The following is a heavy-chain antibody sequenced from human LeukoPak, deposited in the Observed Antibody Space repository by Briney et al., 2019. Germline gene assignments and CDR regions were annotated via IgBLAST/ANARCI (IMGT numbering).Heavy chain of an antibody. CDR2: ISWNSGSI. Sequence: GGSLRLSCAASGFTFDDYAMHWVRQAPGKGLEWVSGISWNSGSIGYADSVKGRFTISRDNAKNSLYLQMNSLRAEDTALYYCAKVVYIAAAGDAFDIWGQGTMVTVSS. CDR1: GFTFDDYA. CDR3: AKVVYIAAAGDAFDI. V-gene: IGHV3-9*01. D-gene: IGHD6-13*01. J-gene: IGHJ3*02.